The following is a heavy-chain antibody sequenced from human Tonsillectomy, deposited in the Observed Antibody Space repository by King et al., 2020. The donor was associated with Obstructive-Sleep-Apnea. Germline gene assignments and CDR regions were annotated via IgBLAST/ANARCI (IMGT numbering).Heavy chain of an antibody. CDR1: GFTFSSYG. J-gene: IGHJ6*02. Sequence: QVQLVESGGGVVQPGRSLRLSCAASGFTFSSYGMHWVRQAPGKGLEWVTVISYDGSNKYYADSVKGRFTISRDNSKNTLYLQMNSLRAEDTAVYYCAKPLVVVAAAVWHGMDVWGQGTTVTVSS. CDR2: ISYDGSNK. CDR3: AKPLVVVAAAVWHGMDV. D-gene: IGHD2-2*01. V-gene: IGHV3-30*18.